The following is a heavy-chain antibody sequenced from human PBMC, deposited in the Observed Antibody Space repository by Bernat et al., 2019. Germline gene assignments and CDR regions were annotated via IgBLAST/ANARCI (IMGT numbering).Heavy chain of an antibody. J-gene: IGHJ6*03. CDR2: IYSGGST. CDR3: AKAGPLARATGTTGDYYYYYMDV. D-gene: IGHD1-1*01. V-gene: IGHV3-53*01. CDR1: GFTVSSNY. Sequence: EVQLVESGGGLIQPGGSLRLSCAASGFTVSSNYMSWVRQAPGKGLEWVSAIYSGGSTYYADFVKGRFTISRDNSKNTLYLQMNSLRAEDTAIYYCAKAGPLARATGTTGDYYYYYMDVWGTGTTVTVSS.